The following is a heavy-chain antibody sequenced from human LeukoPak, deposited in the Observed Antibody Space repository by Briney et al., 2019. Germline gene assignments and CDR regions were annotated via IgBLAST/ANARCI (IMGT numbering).Heavy chain of an antibody. CDR2: ISTGSSYK. Sequence: GGSLRLSCTASTFTFSDDYMGWIRQAPGKGPEWVSSISTGSSYKFCADSVEGRFTISRDNAKNSLYLQMNSLRAEDTAVYFCARRGYTYGYVDCWGQGTLVTVSS. CDR3: ARRGYTYGYVDC. V-gene: IGHV3-11*06. D-gene: IGHD5-18*01. J-gene: IGHJ4*02. CDR1: TFTFSDDY.